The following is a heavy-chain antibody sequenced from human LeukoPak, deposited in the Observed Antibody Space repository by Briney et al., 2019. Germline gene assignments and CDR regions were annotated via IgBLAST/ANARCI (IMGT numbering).Heavy chain of an antibody. Sequence: ASVKVSCKASGYTFTGYYMHWVRQAPGQGLEWMGIINPSGGSTSYAQKFQGRVTMTRDTSTSTVYMEPSSLRSEDTAVYYCARDDGPTQAFDYWGQGTLVTVSS. CDR2: INPSGGST. D-gene: IGHD2-15*01. CDR3: ARDDGPTQAFDY. J-gene: IGHJ4*02. V-gene: IGHV1-46*01. CDR1: GYTFTGYY.